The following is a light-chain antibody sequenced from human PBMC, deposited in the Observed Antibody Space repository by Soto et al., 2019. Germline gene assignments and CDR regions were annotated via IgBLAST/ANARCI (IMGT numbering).Light chain of an antibody. J-gene: IGKJ4*01. CDR3: QQRDIWPPLT. CDR1: QSVGIY. CDR2: DAT. V-gene: IGKV3-11*01. Sequence: VLTQSPATLSLYPGERATLFCKASQSVGIYMGWFQQKPGQAPRVLIYDATNRAGGVPARFSGSGSGTDFTLTISSLEAEDSAVYYCQQRDIWPPLTFGGGTKLEIK.